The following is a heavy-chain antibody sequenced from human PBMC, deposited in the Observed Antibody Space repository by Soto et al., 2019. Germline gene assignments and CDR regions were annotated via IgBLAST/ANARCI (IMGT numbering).Heavy chain of an antibody. J-gene: IGHJ6*02. CDR3: ASSYSNYALIDYYYYGMDV. D-gene: IGHD4-4*01. Sequence: ASVKASCKASGDTFTSYAMHWVRQAPGQRLEWMGWINAGNGNTKYSQKFQGRVTITRDTSASTAYMELSSLRSEDTAVYYCASSYSNYALIDYYYYGMDVWGQGTTVTVSS. CDR1: GDTFTSYA. CDR2: INAGNGNT. V-gene: IGHV1-3*01.